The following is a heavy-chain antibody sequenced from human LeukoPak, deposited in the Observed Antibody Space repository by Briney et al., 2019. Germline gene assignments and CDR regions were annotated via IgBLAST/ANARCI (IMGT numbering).Heavy chain of an antibody. CDR3: ARYDGSGFSLEL. D-gene: IGHD3-22*01. V-gene: IGHV4-34*01. Sequence: SETLSLTCAVYGGSFSGYYWSWIRQPPGKGLEWIGEINHSGSTNYNPSLKSRVTISVDTSKNQFSLRLSSVSAADTAVYYCARYDGSGFSLELWGQGTLVTVSS. CDR2: INHSGST. CDR1: GGSFSGYY. J-gene: IGHJ4*02.